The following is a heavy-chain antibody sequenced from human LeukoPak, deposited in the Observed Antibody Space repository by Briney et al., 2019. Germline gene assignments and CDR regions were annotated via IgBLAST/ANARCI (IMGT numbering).Heavy chain of an antibody. CDR1: GFTVSSIY. V-gene: IGHV3-53*01. Sequence: GGSLRLSCSASGFTVSSIYMSWVRQAPGKGLEWVSVIFYDGSTYYAHSVKGRFTASKDNSKNTVFVQMNSLRTEDTAVYFCARGDDAFDIWGQGTMVTVSS. CDR2: IFYDGST. J-gene: IGHJ3*02. CDR3: ARGDDAFDI.